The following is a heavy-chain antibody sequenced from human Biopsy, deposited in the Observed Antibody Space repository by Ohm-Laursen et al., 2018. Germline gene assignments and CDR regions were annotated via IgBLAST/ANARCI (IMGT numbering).Heavy chain of an antibody. CDR2: IFKDGNT. CDR1: GYSISSDYR. Sequence: GTLSLTCVVSGYSISSDYRWGWIRQAPGKTLEWLGNIFKDGNTHYNPSLRSRLIISIDTSKNQFSLMMTSVSGADTAVSFCARVGSGWAPFDKWGPGTLVTVSS. D-gene: IGHD6-19*01. CDR3: ARVGSGWAPFDK. V-gene: IGHV4-38-2*01. J-gene: IGHJ4*02.